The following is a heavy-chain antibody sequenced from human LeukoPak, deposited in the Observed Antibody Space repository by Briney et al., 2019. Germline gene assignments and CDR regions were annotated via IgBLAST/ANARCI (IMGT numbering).Heavy chain of an antibody. CDR3: ASTGRYGSGSYLFDY. D-gene: IGHD3-10*01. V-gene: IGHV3-23*01. Sequence: GGSLRLSCAASGFTFSSYGMSWVRQAPGKGLEWVSAISGSGGSTYYAGSVKGRFTISRDNSKNTLYLQMNSLRAEDTAVYYCASTGRYGSGSYLFDYWGQGTLVTVSS. J-gene: IGHJ4*02. CDR1: GFTFSSYG. CDR2: ISGSGGST.